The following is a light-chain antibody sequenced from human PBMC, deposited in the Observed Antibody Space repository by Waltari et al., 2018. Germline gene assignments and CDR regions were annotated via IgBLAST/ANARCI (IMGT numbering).Light chain of an antibody. CDR3: QQYYTTPFT. V-gene: IGKV4-1*01. J-gene: IGKJ3*01. CDR2: WAS. Sequence: DIVMTQSPDSLAVSLGERATIHCKSSQSVFYSSDNRNSLAWYQQKPGQPPELLIYWASTRESGVPDRFSGSGSGTDFTLTISSLQAEDVAVYYCQQYYTTPFTFGPGTKVDI. CDR1: QSVFYSSDNRNS.